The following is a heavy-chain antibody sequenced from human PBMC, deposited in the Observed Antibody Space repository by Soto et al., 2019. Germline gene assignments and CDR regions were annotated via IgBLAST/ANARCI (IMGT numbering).Heavy chain of an antibody. J-gene: IGHJ6*03. D-gene: IGHD2-2*01. V-gene: IGHV6-1*01. Sequence: SQTLSLTCAISGDSVSSNSAAWNWIRQSPSRGLEWLGRTYYRSKWYNDYAVSVKSRITINPDTSKNQFSLQLNSVTPEDTAVYYCARDAPAVVPAAISVPPYYYYYYMDFRAKRTTVTVSS. CDR1: GDSVSSNSAA. CDR2: TYYRSKWYN. CDR3: ARDAPAVVPAAISVPPYYYYYYMDF.